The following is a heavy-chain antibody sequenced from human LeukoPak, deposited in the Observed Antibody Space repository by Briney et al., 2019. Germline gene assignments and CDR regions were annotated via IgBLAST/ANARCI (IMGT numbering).Heavy chain of an antibody. CDR1: RFTFSSYG. V-gene: IGHV3-74*03. CDR2: VNSDGFST. J-gene: IGHJ5*02. CDR3: TRDYGA. Sequence: GGSLRLSCAASRFTFSSYGMHWVRQAPGKGLVWVARVNSDGFSTTYADSVKGRFTISRDNTKSTLYLQMNRLRAEDTAVYYCTRDYGAWGQGTLVTVSS. D-gene: IGHD4/OR15-4a*01.